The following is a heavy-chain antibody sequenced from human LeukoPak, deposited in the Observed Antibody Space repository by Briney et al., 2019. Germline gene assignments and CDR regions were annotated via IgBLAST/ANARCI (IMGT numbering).Heavy chain of an antibody. CDR1: GFSLSTSARC. Sequence: SGPTLMNPTQTLTLTCTFCGFSLSTSARCVSWIRQPPGTALEWLTRIGGDDDKYYSTSLKTRLTISKDTTENQVVLTMTNMDTVDTATYYCARIRGEATDYYYYYGMDVWGQGTTVTVSS. D-gene: IGHD5-12*01. CDR3: ARIRGEATDYYYYYGMDV. V-gene: IGHV2-70*11. CDR2: IGGDDDK. J-gene: IGHJ6*02.